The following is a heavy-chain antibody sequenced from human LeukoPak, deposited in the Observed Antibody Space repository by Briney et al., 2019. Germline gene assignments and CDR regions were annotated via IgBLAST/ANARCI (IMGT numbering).Heavy chain of an antibody. D-gene: IGHD5-12*01. Sequence: PSETLSLTCTVSGGSISNYYWSWIRQPAGKGLEWIGRIYPSGGTNYNPSLKSRVTMSVDTSKNQFSLKLSSVTAADTAVYYCARGLYSGYDSGAFDIWGQGTLVTISS. V-gene: IGHV4-4*07. CDR3: ARGLYSGYDSGAFDI. J-gene: IGHJ3*02. CDR1: GGSISNYY. CDR2: IYPSGGT.